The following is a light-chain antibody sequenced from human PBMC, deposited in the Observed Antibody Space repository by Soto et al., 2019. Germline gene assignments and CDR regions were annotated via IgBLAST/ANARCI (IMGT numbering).Light chain of an antibody. CDR2: AAS. CDR3: QKYNSPPRT. Sequence: DIQMTQSPSSLSASVGDRVIITCRASQGISHYLAWYQQKPGKVPKLLIYAASTLQSGVPSRFGGSGSGTDFTLTISGLQPEDVATYYCQKYNSPPRTFGQGTKVDIK. V-gene: IGKV1-27*01. CDR1: QGISHY. J-gene: IGKJ1*01.